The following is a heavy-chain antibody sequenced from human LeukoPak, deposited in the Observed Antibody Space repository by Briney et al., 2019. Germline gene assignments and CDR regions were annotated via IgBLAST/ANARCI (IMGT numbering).Heavy chain of an antibody. D-gene: IGHD3-10*01. CDR3: ARGHYVLLWFGEFSMFDY. Sequence: SETLSLTCAVYGGSFSGYYWSWIRQPPGKGLEWIGEINHSGSTNYNPSLKSRVTISVDTSKNQFSLRLSSVTAADTAVYYCARGHYVLLWFGEFSMFDYWGQGTLVTVSS. J-gene: IGHJ4*02. CDR1: GGSFSGYY. CDR2: INHSGST. V-gene: IGHV4-34*01.